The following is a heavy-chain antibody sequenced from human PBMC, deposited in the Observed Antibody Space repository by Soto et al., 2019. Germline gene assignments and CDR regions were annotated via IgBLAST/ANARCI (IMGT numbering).Heavy chain of an antibody. D-gene: IGHD1-1*01. CDR3: ARGGVTGIVGIFGSPSDI. V-gene: IGHV3-21*01. J-gene: IGHJ3*02. CDR1: GFTFSSYS. CDR2: ISSSSSYI. Sequence: GGSLRLSCAASGFTFSSYSMNWVRQAPGKGLEWVSSISSSSSYIYYADSVKGRFTISRDNAKNSLYLQMNSLRAEDTAVYYCARGGVTGIVGIFGSPSDIWGQGTVVTVSS.